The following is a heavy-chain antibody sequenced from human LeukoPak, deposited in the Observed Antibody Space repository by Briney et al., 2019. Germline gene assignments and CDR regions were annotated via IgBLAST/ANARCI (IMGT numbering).Heavy chain of an antibody. Sequence: GGSLRLSCAASGFTFSSYSMNWVRQAPGKGLEWVSSISSSSYTYYADSVKGRFTISRDNAKNSLYLQMNSLRAEDTAVYYCARDSLPYYYDSSGYYPDAFDIWGQGTMVTVSS. V-gene: IGHV3-21*01. J-gene: IGHJ3*02. CDR3: ARDSLPYYYDSSGYYPDAFDI. CDR1: GFTFSSYS. CDR2: ISSSSYT. D-gene: IGHD3-22*01.